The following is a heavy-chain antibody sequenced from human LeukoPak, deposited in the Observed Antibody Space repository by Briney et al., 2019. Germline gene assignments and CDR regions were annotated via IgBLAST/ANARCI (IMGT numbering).Heavy chain of an antibody. CDR1: GYTFTSYD. Sequence: ASVKVSCKAPGYTFTSYDINWVRQATGQGLEWMGWMNPNSGNTGYAQKFQGRVTMTRNTSISTAYMELSSLRSEDTAVYYCATFGGSGRSDAFDIWGQGTMVTVSS. CDR3: ATFGGSGRSDAFDI. V-gene: IGHV1-8*01. CDR2: MNPNSGNT. J-gene: IGHJ3*02. D-gene: IGHD3-10*01.